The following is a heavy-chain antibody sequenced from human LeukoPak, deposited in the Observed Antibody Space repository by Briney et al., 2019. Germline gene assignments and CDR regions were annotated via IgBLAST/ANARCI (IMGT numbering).Heavy chain of an antibody. CDR2: MHYTGST. D-gene: IGHD6-19*01. Sequence: SETLSLTCAVYGGSFSGYYWSWIRQPPGKGLEWIGHMHYTGSTYYNPSLKSRTTISVDMSKNQFSLKLSSVTVADTAVYYCASAAGAVAGTNWFDPWGQGTLVTVSS. J-gene: IGHJ5*02. CDR1: GGSFSGYY. V-gene: IGHV4-34*01. CDR3: ASAAGAVAGTNWFDP.